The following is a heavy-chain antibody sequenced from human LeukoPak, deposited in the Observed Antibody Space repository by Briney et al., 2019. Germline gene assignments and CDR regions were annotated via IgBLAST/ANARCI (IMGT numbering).Heavy chain of an antibody. Sequence: PGGSLRLSCAASGFTFSSYEMNWVRQAPGKGLEWVSYISSSGSTKYYADSAKGRFTISRDNALNSLYLQMSSLRAEDTAVYYCATLRPRQQLVVDHWGQGTLVTVSS. V-gene: IGHV3-48*03. D-gene: IGHD6-13*01. CDR1: GFTFSSYE. CDR2: ISSSGSTK. J-gene: IGHJ4*02. CDR3: ATLRPRQQLVVDH.